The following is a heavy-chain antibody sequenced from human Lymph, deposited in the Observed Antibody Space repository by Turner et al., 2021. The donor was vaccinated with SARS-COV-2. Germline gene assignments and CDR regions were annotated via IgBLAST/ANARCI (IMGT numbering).Heavy chain of an antibody. J-gene: IGHJ6*02. CDR2: ISYAGGHK. CDR3: AWALYYYYGMDV. V-gene: IGHV3-30*03. CDR1: GFTFISYG. Sequence: QVQLVESGGGVVQPGRSLRLSCAASGFTFISYGMHWVRQAPGKGLEWVAVISYAGGHKSYADSVKGRFTISRDNSKNTLYLQMISLRAEDTAVYYCAWALYYYYGMDVWGQGTTVTVSS.